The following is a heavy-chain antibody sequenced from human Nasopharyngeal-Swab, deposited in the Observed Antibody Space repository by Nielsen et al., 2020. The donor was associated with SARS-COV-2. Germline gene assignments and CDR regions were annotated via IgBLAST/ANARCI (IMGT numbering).Heavy chain of an antibody. CDR2: IYYSGST. CDR3: ARKSYSSSSRWFDP. Sequence: ETLSLTCTVSGGSISSSSYYWGWIRQPPGKGLEWIGSIYYSGSTYYNPSLKSRVTISVDTSKNQFSLKLSSVTAADTAVYYCARKSYSSSSRWFDPWGQGTLVTVSS. CDR1: GGSISSSSYY. V-gene: IGHV4-39*01. D-gene: IGHD6-6*01. J-gene: IGHJ5*02.